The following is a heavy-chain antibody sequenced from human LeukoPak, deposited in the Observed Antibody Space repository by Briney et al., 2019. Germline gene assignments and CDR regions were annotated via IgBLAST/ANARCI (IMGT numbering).Heavy chain of an antibody. CDR2: INHSGST. CDR3: ARRRKGAFDI. J-gene: IGHJ3*02. Sequence: SETLSLTCAVYGGSFSGYYWSWIRQPPGKGLEWIGEINHSGSTNYNPSLKSRVTISVDMSKNQFSLKLSSVTAADTAVYYCARRRKGAFDIWGQGTMVTVSS. CDR1: GGSFSGYY. V-gene: IGHV4-34*01.